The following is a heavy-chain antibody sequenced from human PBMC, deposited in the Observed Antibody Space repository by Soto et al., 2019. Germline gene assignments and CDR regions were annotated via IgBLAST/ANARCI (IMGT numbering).Heavy chain of an antibody. CDR3: AHRPCYGHRGGSFDY. Sequence: QITLKESGPALVKPTQTLTLTCTFSGFSLSTSGVGVGWIRQPPGKALEWLAVIYWDDYKRYSPSLKSRLTLXXEXSXXQVVRTMTGMVPVDTATYDCAHRPCYGHRGGSFDYRGKGPLVRVSS. J-gene: IGHJ4*02. CDR1: GFSLSTSGVG. D-gene: IGHD3-16*01. V-gene: IGHV2-5*02. CDR2: IYWDDYK.